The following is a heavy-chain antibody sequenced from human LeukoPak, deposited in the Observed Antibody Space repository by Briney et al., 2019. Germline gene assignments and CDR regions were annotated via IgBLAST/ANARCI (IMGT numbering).Heavy chain of an antibody. V-gene: IGHV3-43D*03. D-gene: IGHD3-22*01. J-gene: IGHJ4*02. CDR2: ISWDGGST. Sequence: GGSLRLSCAASGFTFDDYAMHWVRQAPGKGLEWVSLISWDGGSTYYADSVKGRFTISRDNSKNSLYLQMNSLRAEDTALYYCAKDLFTMIVVVIITTALFDYWGQGILVTVSS. CDR3: AKDLFTMIVVVIITTALFDY. CDR1: GFTFDDYA.